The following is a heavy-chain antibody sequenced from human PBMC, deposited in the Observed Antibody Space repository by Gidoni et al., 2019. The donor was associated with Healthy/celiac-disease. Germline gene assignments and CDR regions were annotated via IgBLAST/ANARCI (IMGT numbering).Heavy chain of an antibody. CDR2: ISGSGGST. CDR1: GFTFSSYA. CDR3: AKEYSFAVAGIILPHAFDI. J-gene: IGHJ3*02. V-gene: IGHV3-23*01. D-gene: IGHD6-19*01. Sequence: EVQLLESGGGLVQPGGSLSLSCAASGFTFSSYAMSWVRQAPGKGLEWVSAISGSGGSTYYADSVKGRFTISRDNSKNTLYLQMNSLRAEDTAVYYCAKEYSFAVAGIILPHAFDIWGQGTMVTVSS.